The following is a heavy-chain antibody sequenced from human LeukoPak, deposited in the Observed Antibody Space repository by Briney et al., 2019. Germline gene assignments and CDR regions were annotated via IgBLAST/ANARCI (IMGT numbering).Heavy chain of an antibody. Sequence: SETLSLTCTVSGGSISSSSYYWGWIRQPPGKGLEWIGSIYYSGSTYYNPSLKSRVTISVDTSKNQFSLKLSSVTAADTAVYYCARHVDSSSWFDYWGQGTLVTVSS. CDR1: GGSISSSSYY. J-gene: IGHJ4*02. CDR2: IYYSGST. V-gene: IGHV4-39*01. CDR3: ARHVDSSSWFDY. D-gene: IGHD6-13*01.